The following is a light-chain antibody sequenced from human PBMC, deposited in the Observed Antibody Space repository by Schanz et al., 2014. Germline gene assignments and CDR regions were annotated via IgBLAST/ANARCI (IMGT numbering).Light chain of an antibody. V-gene: IGLV2-14*01. Sequence: QSALTQPASVSGSPGQSITISCTGTSSDVGGYNYVSWYQQHPGKAPKLMIFEVSNRPSGVSSRFSGSKSGNTASLTISGLQAEDEADYYCSSYTSNNIVVFGGGTKLTVL. CDR1: SSDVGGYNY. CDR3: SSYTSNNIVV. CDR2: EVS. J-gene: IGLJ2*01.